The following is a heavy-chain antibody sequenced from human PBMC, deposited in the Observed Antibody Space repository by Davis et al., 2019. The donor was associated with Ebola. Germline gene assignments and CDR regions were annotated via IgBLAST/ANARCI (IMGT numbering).Heavy chain of an antibody. Sequence: GESLKISCAASGFTFSDYYMSWIRQAPGKGLEWVSYISSSGTTINYADAVKGRFTISRDNAKNSLYLQMNSLRAEDTAVYYCARVGQNYYYGMDVWGQGTTVTVSS. CDR1: GFTFSDYY. CDR3: ARVGQNYYYGMDV. V-gene: IGHV3-11*01. CDR2: ISSSGTTI. J-gene: IGHJ6*02.